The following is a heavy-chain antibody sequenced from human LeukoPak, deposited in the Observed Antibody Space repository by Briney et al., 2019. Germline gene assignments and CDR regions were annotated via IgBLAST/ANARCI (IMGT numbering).Heavy chain of an antibody. CDR1: GYSFSSYW. Sequence: GESLKISCEGSGYSFSSYWIDCVRQMPGKGLEWVGIIYPRDSDTKYSPPFQGQATISVDKSISTAYLQWSSLKASDTATYYCARSAGDYFDYWGQGTLVTVSS. J-gene: IGHJ4*02. CDR2: IYPRDSDT. V-gene: IGHV5-51*01. CDR3: ARSAGDYFDY.